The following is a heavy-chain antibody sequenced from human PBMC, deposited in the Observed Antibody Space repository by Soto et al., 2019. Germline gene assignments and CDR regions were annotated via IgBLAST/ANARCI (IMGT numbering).Heavy chain of an antibody. CDR1: GGSISSSSYY. CDR2: IYYSGST. CDR3: ARRRGDIVVVPAAISWFDH. J-gene: IGHJ5*02. Sequence: SETLSLTCTVSGGSISSSSYYWGWIRQPPGKGLEWIGSIYYSGSTYYNPSLKSRVTISVDTSKNQFSLKLSSVTAADTAVYYCARRRGDIVVVPAAISWFDHWGQGTLVTVSS. V-gene: IGHV4-39*01. D-gene: IGHD2-2*02.